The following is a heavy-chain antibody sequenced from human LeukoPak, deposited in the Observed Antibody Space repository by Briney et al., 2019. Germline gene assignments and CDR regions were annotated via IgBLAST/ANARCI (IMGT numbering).Heavy chain of an antibody. D-gene: IGHD5-18*01. CDR3: ARDREYSYGPPDLGY. Sequence: PGGSLRLSCAASGFTFSSYSMNWVRQAPGTGLEWVSSISSSSSYIYYADSVKGRFTISRDNAKNSLYLQMNSLRAEDTAVYYCARDREYSYGPPDLGYRGQGTLVTVSS. CDR2: ISSSSSYI. V-gene: IGHV3-21*01. CDR1: GFTFSSYS. J-gene: IGHJ4*02.